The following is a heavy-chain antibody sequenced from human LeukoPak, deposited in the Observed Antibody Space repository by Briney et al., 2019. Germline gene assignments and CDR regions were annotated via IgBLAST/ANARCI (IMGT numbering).Heavy chain of an antibody. CDR1: GYTFTSCG. V-gene: IGHV1-18*01. Sequence: ASVKVSCKASGYTFTSCGISWVRQAPGQGLEWMGWISAYNGNTNYAQKLQGRVTMTTDTSTSTAYMELRSLRSDDTAVYYCARNAYSSSWYDLSFFFDYWGQGTLVTVSS. J-gene: IGHJ4*02. CDR3: ARNAYSSSWYDLSFFFDY. CDR2: ISAYNGNT. D-gene: IGHD6-13*01.